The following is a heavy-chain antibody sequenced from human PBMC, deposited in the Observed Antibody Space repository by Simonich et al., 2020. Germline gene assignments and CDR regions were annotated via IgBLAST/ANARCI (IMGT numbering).Heavy chain of an antibody. Sequence: QVQLVQSGAEGKKPGASVKVSCKASGYTFTGYYMHWVRQAPGQGLECMEWIKPNSGGTNNAPKFQGRVTMTRETSISTAYMELSRLRSDDTAVYYCARDPVVPAAIRNAFDIWGQGTMVTVSS. J-gene: IGHJ3*02. CDR2: IKPNSGGT. V-gene: IGHV1-2*02. CDR1: GYTFTGYY. CDR3: ARDPVVPAAIRNAFDI. D-gene: IGHD2-2*01.